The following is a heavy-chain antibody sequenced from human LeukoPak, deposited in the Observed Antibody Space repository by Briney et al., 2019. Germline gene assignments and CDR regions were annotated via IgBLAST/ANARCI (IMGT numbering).Heavy chain of an antibody. CDR2: ISSSSNYT. V-gene: IGHV3-21*04. CDR1: GLTFSSYN. D-gene: IGHD3/OR15-3a*01. CDR3: AKLGNVFWDDY. Sequence: PGGSLRLSCAASGLTFSSYNMNWVRQAPGKGLEWVSFISSSSNYTYYADSAKGRFTVSRDNSKNTVYLQMNSLRAEDTAVYYCAKLGNVFWDDYWGQGTLVTVSS. J-gene: IGHJ4*02.